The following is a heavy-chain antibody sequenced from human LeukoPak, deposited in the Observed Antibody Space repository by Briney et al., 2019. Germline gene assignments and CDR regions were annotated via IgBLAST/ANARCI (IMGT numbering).Heavy chain of an antibody. D-gene: IGHD6-19*01. CDR1: GFTFSSYA. V-gene: IGHV3-23*01. Sequence: GGSLRLSCAASGFTFSSYAMSWVRQAPGKGLEWVSAISGSGGGTYYADSVKGRFTISRDNSKNTLYLQMNSLRAEDTAVYYCAKDISSGWCFDYWGQGTLVTVSS. CDR3: AKDISSGWCFDY. J-gene: IGHJ4*02. CDR2: ISGSGGGT.